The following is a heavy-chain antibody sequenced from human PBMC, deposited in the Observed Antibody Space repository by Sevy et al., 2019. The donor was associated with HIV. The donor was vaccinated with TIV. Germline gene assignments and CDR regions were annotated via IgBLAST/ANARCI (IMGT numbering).Heavy chain of an antibody. CDR3: ARDSLKGSSTSTHYYYYYMDV. D-gene: IGHD2-2*01. J-gene: IGHJ6*03. CDR2: INPNSGGT. Sequence: ASVKVSCKASGYTFTGYYMHWVRQAPGQGLEWMGWINPNSGGTNYAQKFQGWVTMTRDTSISTAYMELSRLRSDDTAVYYCARDSLKGSSTSTHYYYYYMDVWGKGTTVTVSS. V-gene: IGHV1-2*04. CDR1: GYTFTGYY.